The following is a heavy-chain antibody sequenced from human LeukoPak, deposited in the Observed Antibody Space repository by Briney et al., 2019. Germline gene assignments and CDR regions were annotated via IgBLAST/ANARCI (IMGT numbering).Heavy chain of an antibody. V-gene: IGHV3-74*01. CDR1: GFTYSDYW. CDR3: ARETTVGIIFDY. J-gene: IGHJ4*02. D-gene: IGHD4-11*01. CDR2: IKNDGSST. Sequence: GVTLRLPCVASGFTYSDYWMHWVRQAPGKGLVWVSRIKNDGSSTTYADSVKGRFTISRDNAKNTMYLQMNSLRTEDTAVYYCARETTVGIIFDYWGQGTPVTVSS.